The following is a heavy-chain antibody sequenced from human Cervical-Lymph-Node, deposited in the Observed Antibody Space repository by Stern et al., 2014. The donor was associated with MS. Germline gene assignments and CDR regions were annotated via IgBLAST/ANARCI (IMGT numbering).Heavy chain of an antibody. D-gene: IGHD3-10*01. CDR1: GFTFADYA. V-gene: IGHV3-9*01. CDR3: AKDDYYGSGSYPLGMDV. Sequence: EVQLVESWGGLVQPGRSLRLSCAASGFTFADYAMHWVRQAPGKGLEWVSGISWNSGSIGYADSVKGRFTISRDNAKNSLYLQMNSLRAEDTALYYCAKDDYYGSGSYPLGMDVWGQGTTVTVSS. CDR2: ISWNSGSI. J-gene: IGHJ6*02.